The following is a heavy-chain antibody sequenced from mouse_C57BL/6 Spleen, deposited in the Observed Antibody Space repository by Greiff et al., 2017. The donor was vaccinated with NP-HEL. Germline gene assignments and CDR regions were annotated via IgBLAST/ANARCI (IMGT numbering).Heavy chain of an antibody. Sequence: VQLQQPGAELVMPGASVKLSCKASGYTFTSYWMHWVKQRPGQGLEWIGEIDPSDSYTNYNQKFKGKSTLTVDKSSSTAYMQLCSLTSEDSAVYYCERVRLGWFAYWGQGTLVTVSA. CDR1: GYTFTSYW. V-gene: IGHV1-69*01. CDR3: ERVRLGWFAY. J-gene: IGHJ3*01. CDR2: IDPSDSYT.